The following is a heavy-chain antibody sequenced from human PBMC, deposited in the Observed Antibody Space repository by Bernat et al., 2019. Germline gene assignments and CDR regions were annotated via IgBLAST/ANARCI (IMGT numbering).Heavy chain of an antibody. CDR3: ARGDCSGGSCQRDAFDI. V-gene: IGHV3-53*02. CDR1: GFTVSNNY. D-gene: IGHD2-15*01. Sequence: EVQLVETGGGLIQPGGSLRLSCAASGFTVSNNYMSWVRQAPGKGLEWVSVVYPSGITYYADSVKGRFTLSRDNSKNSLSLQMNNLRAEDTAVYYCARGDCSGGSCQRDAFDIWGQGTMVTVSS. J-gene: IGHJ3*02. CDR2: VYPSGIT.